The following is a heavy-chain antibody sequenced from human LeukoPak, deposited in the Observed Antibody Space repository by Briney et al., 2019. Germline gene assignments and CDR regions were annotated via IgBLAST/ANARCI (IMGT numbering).Heavy chain of an antibody. V-gene: IGHV3-11*01. CDR2: ISSSGLTM. Sequence: GGSLRLSCAASGFTFSDYYMSWIRQAPGKGLEWVSYISSSGLTMYYADSVKGRFTISRDNAKNSLYLQMNSLRGEDTAVYYCARGDYFGVGNSDYLGQGSLVTVSS. D-gene: IGHD3-3*01. CDR3: ARGDYFGVGNSDY. J-gene: IGHJ4*02. CDR1: GFTFSDYY.